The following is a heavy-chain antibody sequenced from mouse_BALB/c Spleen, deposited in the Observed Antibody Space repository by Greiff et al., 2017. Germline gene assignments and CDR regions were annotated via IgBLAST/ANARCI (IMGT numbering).Heavy chain of an antibody. V-gene: IGHV1-12*01. CDR2: IYPGNGDT. D-gene: IGHD2-1*01. Sequence: QVQLQQPGAELVKPGASVKMSCKASGYTFTSYNMHWVKQTPGQGLEWIGAIYPGNGDTSYNQKFKGKATLTADKSSSTAYMQLSSLTSEDSAVYYCARVYGNYVLWAMDYWGQGTSVTVSS. CDR3: ARVYGNYVLWAMDY. J-gene: IGHJ4*01. CDR1: GYTFTSYN.